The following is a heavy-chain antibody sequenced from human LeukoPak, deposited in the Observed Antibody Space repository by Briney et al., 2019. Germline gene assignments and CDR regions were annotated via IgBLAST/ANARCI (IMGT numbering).Heavy chain of an antibody. CDR1: GYTFNSYG. D-gene: IGHD3-10*01. Sequence: ASVKVSCKGSGYTFNSYGISWVRQAPGQGLEWMGWISAYNGHTNLVQKPQGRVTMTTDASTTTAYMELSSLRSEDTAVYYCARGPITMVRGVIITQYYYYYMDVWGKGTTVTISS. J-gene: IGHJ6*03. V-gene: IGHV1-18*01. CDR2: ISAYNGHT. CDR3: ARGPITMVRGVIITQYYYYYMDV.